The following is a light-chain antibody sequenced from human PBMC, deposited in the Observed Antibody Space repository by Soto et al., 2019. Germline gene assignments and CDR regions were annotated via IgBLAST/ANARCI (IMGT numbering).Light chain of an antibody. Sequence: EIVLTQSPATLSLSPGERATLSCRASQSISTYLAWYQQKPGQAPRLLIYDASNTATDIPARFSGSGSGTDFTLTISSLEPEDLAVYYCQQRSNWPRTFGQGTKLEIK. CDR2: DAS. V-gene: IGKV3-11*01. CDR1: QSISTY. J-gene: IGKJ1*01. CDR3: QQRSNWPRT.